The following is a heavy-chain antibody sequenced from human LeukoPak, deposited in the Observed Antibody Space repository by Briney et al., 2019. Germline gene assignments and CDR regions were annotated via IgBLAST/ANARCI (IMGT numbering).Heavy chain of an antibody. CDR1: GLTFSSYA. CDR2: ISDRGGSA. Sequence: PGGSLRLSCAASGLTFSSYAMSWVRQAPGKGLEWVSAISDRGGSAYYADSVKGRFTISRDNSKNTLYLQMNSLRAEDTAVYYCAKHPGYSSGWFYFDYWGQGTLVTVSS. V-gene: IGHV3-23*01. CDR3: AKHPGYSSGWFYFDY. J-gene: IGHJ4*02. D-gene: IGHD6-19*01.